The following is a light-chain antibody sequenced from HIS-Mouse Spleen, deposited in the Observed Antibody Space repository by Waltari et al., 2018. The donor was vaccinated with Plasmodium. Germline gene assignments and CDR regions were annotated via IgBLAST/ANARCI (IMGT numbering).Light chain of an antibody. J-gene: IGKJ2*01. CDR3: QQYGSSPYT. V-gene: IGKV3-20*01. CDR1: QSVSSSY. CDR2: GAS. Sequence: EIVLTQSPGHLSLSPGDRATLSCRASQSVSSSYLAWYQQKPGQAPRLLNYGASSRATGIPDRFSGSGSGTDFTLTISRLEPEDFAVYYCQQYGSSPYTFGQGTKLEIK.